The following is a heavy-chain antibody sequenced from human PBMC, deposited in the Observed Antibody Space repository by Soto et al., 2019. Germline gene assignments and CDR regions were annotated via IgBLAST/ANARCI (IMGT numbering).Heavy chain of an antibody. D-gene: IGHD2-2*02. CDR3: ARGLYSVDAFDI. J-gene: IGHJ3*02. Sequence: GGSLRLSCAASGFSFRKYAMSWVRQAPGKGLEWVSSISSSSSYIYYADSVKGRFTISRDNAKNSLYLQMNSLRAEDTAVYYCARGLYSVDAFDISGQGTMVTVSS. CDR2: ISSSSSYI. V-gene: IGHV3-21*01. CDR1: GFSFRKYA.